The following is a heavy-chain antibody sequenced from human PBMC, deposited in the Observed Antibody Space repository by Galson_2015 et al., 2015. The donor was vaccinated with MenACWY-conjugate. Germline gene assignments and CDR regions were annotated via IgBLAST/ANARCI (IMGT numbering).Heavy chain of an antibody. V-gene: IGHV3-74*01. CDR3: ARAGGHDDYRVDV. D-gene: IGHD1-1*01. Sequence: SLRLSCAASGFTFGDYRMHWVRQAPGKGLVWVSRIVSDGSSTTYADSVRGRFTISRDNGKNTMYLQMNSLRVDDTAVYYCARAGGHDDYRVDVWGQGTTVTVSS. J-gene: IGHJ6*02. CDR1: GFTFGDYR. CDR2: IVSDGSST.